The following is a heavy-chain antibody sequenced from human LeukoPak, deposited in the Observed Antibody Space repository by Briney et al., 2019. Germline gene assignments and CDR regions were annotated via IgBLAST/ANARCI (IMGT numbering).Heavy chain of an antibody. CDR1: GGTSSSYA. J-gene: IGHJ5*02. V-gene: IGHV1-69*05. CDR2: IIPIFGTA. Sequence: SVKVSCKASGGTSSSYAISWVRQAPGQGLEWMGGIIPIFGTANYAQKFQGRVTITTDESTSTAYMELSSLRSEDTAVYYCARELWFGEFNWFDPWGQGTLVTVSS. CDR3: ARELWFGEFNWFDP. D-gene: IGHD3-10*01.